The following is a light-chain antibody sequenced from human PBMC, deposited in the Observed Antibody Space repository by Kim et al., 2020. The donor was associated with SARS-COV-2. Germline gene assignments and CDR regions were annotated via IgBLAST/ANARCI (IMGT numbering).Light chain of an antibody. V-gene: IGKV4-1*01. Sequence: DIVMTQSPDSLAVSLGERATINCKSSQSLLYSSNNKDYLVWYQQKPGQPPKLLIYWASTRESGVPERFSGSGSGTDFTLTISSLQAEDVAVYYCQQYYSTPQTFGQGTKVDIK. J-gene: IGKJ1*01. CDR1: QSLLYSSNNKDY. CDR2: WAS. CDR3: QQYYSTPQT.